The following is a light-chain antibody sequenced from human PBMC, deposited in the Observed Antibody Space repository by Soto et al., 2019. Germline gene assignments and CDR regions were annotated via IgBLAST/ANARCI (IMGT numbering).Light chain of an antibody. CDR2: DAS. CDR1: QSVSSSY. CDR3: QQSYRSPPT. V-gene: IGKV3D-20*02. J-gene: IGKJ1*01. Sequence: EIVLTQSPGTLSLSPGERATLSCRASQSVSSSYLAWYQQKPGQAPRLLIYDASSLQSGVPSRFSGSGSGTDFTLTISSLQPEDFATYYCQQSYRSPPTFGQGTKVEIK.